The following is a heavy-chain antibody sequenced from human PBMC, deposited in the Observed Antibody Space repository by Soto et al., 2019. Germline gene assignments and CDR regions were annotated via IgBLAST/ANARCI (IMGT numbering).Heavy chain of an antibody. Sequence: GGSLRLSCAASGFTFNNAWMSWVRQAPGKGLEWVGRIKSKTDGGTTDYAAPVKGRFTISRDNSKSTLYLQMNSLRAEDTALYYCAKGRSYYYYYGVDVWGQGTTVTVSS. CDR2: IKSKTDGGTT. V-gene: IGHV3-15*01. CDR3: AKGRSYYYYYGVDV. J-gene: IGHJ6*02. CDR1: GFTFNNAW.